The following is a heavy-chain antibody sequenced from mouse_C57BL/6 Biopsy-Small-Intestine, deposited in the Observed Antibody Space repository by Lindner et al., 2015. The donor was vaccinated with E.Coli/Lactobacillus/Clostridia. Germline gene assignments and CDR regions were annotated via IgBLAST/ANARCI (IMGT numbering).Heavy chain of an antibody. CDR1: GFTFSSYG. D-gene: IGHD1-1*01. CDR3: ARHCITTVVATPYFDY. V-gene: IGHV5-6*01. Sequence: VQLQESGGDLVKPGGSLKLSCAASGFTFSSYGMSWVRQTPDKRLEWVATISSGGSYTYYPDSVKGRFTISRDNAKNTLYLQMSSLKSEDTAMYYCARHCITTVVATPYFDYWGQGTTLTVSS. J-gene: IGHJ2*01. CDR2: ISSGGSYT.